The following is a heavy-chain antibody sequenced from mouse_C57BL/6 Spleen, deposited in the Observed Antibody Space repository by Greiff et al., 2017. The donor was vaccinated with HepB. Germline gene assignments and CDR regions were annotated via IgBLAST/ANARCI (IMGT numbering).Heavy chain of an antibody. CDR2: IDPSDSYT. D-gene: IGHD2-4*01. CDR3: ALIYYDYDGGFAY. J-gene: IGHJ3*01. Sequence: VQLQQPGAELVKPGASVKLSCKASGYTFTSYWMQWVKQRPGQGLEWIGEIDPSDSYTNYNQKFKGKATLTVDTSSSTAYMQLSSLTSEDSAVYYCALIYYDYDGGFAYWGQGTLVTVSA. CDR1: GYTFTSYW. V-gene: IGHV1-50*01.